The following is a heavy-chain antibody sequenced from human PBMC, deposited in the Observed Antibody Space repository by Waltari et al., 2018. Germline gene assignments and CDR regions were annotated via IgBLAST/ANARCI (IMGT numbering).Heavy chain of an antibody. J-gene: IGHJ5*02. CDR1: GYTFTGYY. CDR2: INPNSGGT. Sequence: QVQLVQSGAEVKKPGASVKVSCKASGYTFTGYYMHWVRQAPGQGLARMGRINPNSGGTNHGRKFQGRVPMTRDTSISTAYMELSRLRSDDTAVYYCATNPSGYDYVGWFDPWGQGTLVTVSS. D-gene: IGHD5-12*01. V-gene: IGHV1-2*06. CDR3: ATNPSGYDYVGWFDP.